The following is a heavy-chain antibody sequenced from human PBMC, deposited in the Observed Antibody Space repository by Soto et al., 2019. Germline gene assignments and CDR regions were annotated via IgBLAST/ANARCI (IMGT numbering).Heavy chain of an antibody. V-gene: IGHV3-23*01. J-gene: IGHJ4*02. D-gene: IGHD3-16*01. CDR2: ISGSGGST. Sequence: GGSLSLSCASSGFTFSSYSMSWVRQAPGKGLEWVSAISGSGGSTYYADSVKGRVTISRDNAKDSLYLQMDSLRAEDTAVYYCARDPYFGAIDYWGLGTLVTVSS. CDR3: ARDPYFGAIDY. CDR1: GFTFSSYS.